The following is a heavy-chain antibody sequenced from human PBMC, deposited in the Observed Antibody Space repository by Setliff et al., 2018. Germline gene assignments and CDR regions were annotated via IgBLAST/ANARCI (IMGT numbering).Heavy chain of an antibody. CDR1: GYSFTSYW. D-gene: IGHD3-16*01. J-gene: IGHJ3*02. CDR2: IYPGDSDT. CDR3: ARQVGANFYVHDAFDI. V-gene: IGHV5-51*01. Sequence: PGESLKISCKGSGYSFTSYWIGWVRQMPGKGLEWMGIIYPGDSDTRYSPSFQAQVTISADKSISTAYLQWSSLKASDTAMYYCARQVGANFYVHDAFDIWGQGTMVTVSS.